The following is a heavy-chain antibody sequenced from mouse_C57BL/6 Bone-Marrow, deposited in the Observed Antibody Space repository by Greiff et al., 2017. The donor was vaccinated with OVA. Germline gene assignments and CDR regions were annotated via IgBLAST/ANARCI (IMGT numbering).Heavy chain of an antibody. CDR1: GYTFTSYW. Sequence: VQLQQPGAELVKPGASVKMSCKASGYTFTSYWITWVKQRPGQGLEWIGAIYPGCGSTNYNEKFKSKANLTVDTSSSTAYMQLSSLTSEDSAVYCCARSGALRGEFAYGGQGTLVTVSA. J-gene: IGHJ3*01. D-gene: IGHD1-2*01. CDR3: ARSGALRGEFAY. V-gene: IGHV1-55*01. CDR2: IYPGCGST.